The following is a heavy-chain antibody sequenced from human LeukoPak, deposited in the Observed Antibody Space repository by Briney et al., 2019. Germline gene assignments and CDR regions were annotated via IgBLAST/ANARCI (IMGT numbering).Heavy chain of an antibody. CDR3: ARHLWVVAATPSYFDY. Sequence: SETRSLTCTVSGGSINSSSYYWGWIRQPPGKGLEWIGSRYYSGSTYYNPSLKSRVTISVDTFKNQFSLKLSSVTAADTAVYYCARHLWVVAATPSYFDYWGQGTLVTVSS. D-gene: IGHD2-15*01. CDR2: RYYSGST. J-gene: IGHJ4*02. CDR1: GGSINSSSYY. V-gene: IGHV4-39*01.